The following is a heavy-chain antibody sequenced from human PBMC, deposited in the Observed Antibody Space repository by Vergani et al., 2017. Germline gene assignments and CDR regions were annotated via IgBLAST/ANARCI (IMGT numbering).Heavy chain of an antibody. Sequence: QGQLVESGGGIVQPGRSLTLSCVASRSTFKTYGMQWVRQAPGKGLEWVGLIYYDGSNAYYADSVKGRFTISRDNSKNTLYLQMSSLRAEDTAVYYCARDQVPAAIRLNVGNYMDVWGKGTTVIVSS. CDR2: IYYDGSNA. D-gene: IGHD2-2*02. CDR1: RSTFKTYG. CDR3: ARDQVPAAIRLNVGNYMDV. V-gene: IGHV3-33*01. J-gene: IGHJ6*03.